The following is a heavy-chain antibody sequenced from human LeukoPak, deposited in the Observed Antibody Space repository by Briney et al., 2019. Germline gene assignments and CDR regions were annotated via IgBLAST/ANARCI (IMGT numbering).Heavy chain of an antibody. D-gene: IGHD2-15*01. Sequence: GGSLRLSCAASGFTFNTYGMNWVRQAPGNGLEWVANIWYDGSDKYYAESVKGRFTISRDNSKNTMYLQVNSLRAEDTAVYYCARVGCTGGSCLAYNYYAMDVWGQGTTVTVSS. CDR3: ARVGCTGGSCLAYNYYAMDV. CDR1: GFTFNTYG. V-gene: IGHV3-33*01. J-gene: IGHJ6*02. CDR2: IWYDGSDK.